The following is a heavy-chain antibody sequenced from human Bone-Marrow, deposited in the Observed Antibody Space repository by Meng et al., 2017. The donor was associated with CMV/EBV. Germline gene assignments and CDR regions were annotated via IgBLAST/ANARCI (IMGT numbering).Heavy chain of an antibody. V-gene: IGHV3-30*18. CDR2: MSYDGKII. Sequence: FIFSNYGMHWVRQAPGKGLEWVAVMSYDGKIIYYGDSGKGRFTISRDNSKNTLYLQMNSLRAEDTAVYYCVKGDDFRSGYFWYFDLWGRGTLVTVSS. D-gene: IGHD3-3*01. J-gene: IGHJ2*01. CDR3: VKGDDFRSGYFWYFDL. CDR1: FIFSNYG.